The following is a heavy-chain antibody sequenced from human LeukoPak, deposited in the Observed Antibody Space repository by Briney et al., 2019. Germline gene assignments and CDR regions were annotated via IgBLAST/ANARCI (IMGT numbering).Heavy chain of an antibody. CDR2: ISAYNGNT. CDR1: GYTFTSYG. Sequence: GASVKVSCKASGYTFTSYGISWVRQAPGQGLEWMGWISAYNGNTNYAQKLQGRVTMTTDTSTSTAYMELRSLRSDDTAVYYCARGGYYDSSGYCPDSFDYWGQGTLVTVSS. V-gene: IGHV1-18*01. CDR3: ARGGYYDSSGYCPDSFDY. J-gene: IGHJ4*02. D-gene: IGHD3-22*01.